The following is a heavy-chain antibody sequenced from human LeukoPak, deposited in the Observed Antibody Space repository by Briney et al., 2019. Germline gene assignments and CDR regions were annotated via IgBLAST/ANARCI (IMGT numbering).Heavy chain of an antibody. J-gene: IGHJ3*02. CDR3: ACLTTADAFDI. V-gene: IGHV4-39*07. D-gene: IGHD3-22*01. CDR1: GGSIGRSSYY. Sequence: SETLSLTCTVSGGSIGRSSYYWGWIRQPPGKGLEWIGSIYYSGSTDYNPSLKSRVTISVDTPKNQFSLKLSSVTAADTAVYYCACLTTADAFDIWGQGTMVTVSS. CDR2: IYYSGST.